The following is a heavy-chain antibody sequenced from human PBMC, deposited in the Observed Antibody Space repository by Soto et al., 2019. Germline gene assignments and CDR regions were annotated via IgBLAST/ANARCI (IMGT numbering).Heavy chain of an antibody. D-gene: IGHD3-10*01. CDR2: IYHSGST. CDR1: GGSISSSNW. J-gene: IGHJ6*02. Sequence: SETLSLTCAVSGGSISSSNWWSWVRQPPGKGLEWIGEIYHSGSTNYNPSLKSRVTISVDKSKNQFSLKLSSVTAADTAVYYCARTYYGSGSSGLYGYYYGMDVWGQGTTVTVSS. V-gene: IGHV4-4*02. CDR3: ARTYYGSGSSGLYGYYYGMDV.